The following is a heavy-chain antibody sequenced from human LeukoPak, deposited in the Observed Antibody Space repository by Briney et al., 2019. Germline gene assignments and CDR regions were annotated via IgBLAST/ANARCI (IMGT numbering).Heavy chain of an antibody. CDR1: GGTFSSYA. Sequence: SVKVSCKASGGTFSSYAISWVRQAPGQGLEWMGGIIPIFGTANYAQKFQGRVTITADKSTSTAYMELSSLRSEDTAVYYCARDCSGGSCYEWGFDPWGQGTLVTVSS. CDR3: ARDCSGGSCYEWGFDP. D-gene: IGHD2-15*01. V-gene: IGHV1-69*06. CDR2: IIPIFGTA. J-gene: IGHJ5*02.